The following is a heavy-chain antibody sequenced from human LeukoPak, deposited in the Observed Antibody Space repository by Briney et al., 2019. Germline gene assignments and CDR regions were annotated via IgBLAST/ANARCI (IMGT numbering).Heavy chain of an antibody. J-gene: IGHJ4*02. CDR2: IKQDGSEK. V-gene: IGHV3-7*01. CDR1: GFTSSRYW. D-gene: IGHD3-10*01. Sequence: PGGSLRLSCAASGFTSSRYWMTWVRQAPGKGLEWVANIKQDGSEKNYVDSVKGRFTISIDNAKNSLYLQMNSLRAEDTAVYYCARDVEGSGSYYSPWGQGTRVTVSS. CDR3: ARDVEGSGSYYSP.